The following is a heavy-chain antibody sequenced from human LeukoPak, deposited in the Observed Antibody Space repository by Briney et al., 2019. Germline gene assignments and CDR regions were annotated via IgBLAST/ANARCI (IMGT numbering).Heavy chain of an antibody. CDR1: GFTFSSYG. D-gene: IGHD6-13*01. Sequence: GGSLRLSCAASGFTFSSYGMHWVRQAPGKGLEWVAVISYDGSNKYYADSVKGRFTISRDNSKNTLYLQMNSLRAEDTAVYYCAKLEYSSSWDFDYWGQGTLVTVSS. V-gene: IGHV3-30*18. J-gene: IGHJ4*02. CDR3: AKLEYSSSWDFDY. CDR2: ISYDGSNK.